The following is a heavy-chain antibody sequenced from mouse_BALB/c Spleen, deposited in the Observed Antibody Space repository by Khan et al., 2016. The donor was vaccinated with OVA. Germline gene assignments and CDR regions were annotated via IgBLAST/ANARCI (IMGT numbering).Heavy chain of an antibody. CDR2: INTYTEEP. CDR1: GYTSTNYG. J-gene: IGHJ1*01. CDR3: ASGGYWYFDV. D-gene: IGHD1-1*02. Sequence: QIQLVQSGPELKKPGETVKISCKASGYTSTNYGMNWVKQAPEKGLKWMGWINTYTEEPTYADDFKGRFAFSLETSASTAYLQINNLKNEDTATYFCASGGYWYFDVWGAGTTVTGSS. V-gene: IGHV9-3-1*01.